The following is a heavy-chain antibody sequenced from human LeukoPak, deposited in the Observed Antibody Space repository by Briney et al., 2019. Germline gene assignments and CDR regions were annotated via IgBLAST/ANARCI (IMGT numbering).Heavy chain of an antibody. CDR3: AKASLGSCTGAKCYHFDN. CDR2: FSGPMETT. CDR1: GFTFNRYA. D-gene: IGHD2-8*02. Sequence: GGSLRLSCVGSGFTFNRYAMSWVRPVPGKGLEWVSTFSGPMETTYYAPSVRGRFTMSRDNSKNTLSLQMNSLRAEDTAIYYCAKASLGSCTGAKCYHFDNWGQGTLVTVSS. V-gene: IGHV3-23*01. J-gene: IGHJ4*02.